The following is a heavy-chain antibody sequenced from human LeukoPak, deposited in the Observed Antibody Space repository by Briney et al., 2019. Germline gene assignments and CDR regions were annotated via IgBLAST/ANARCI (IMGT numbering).Heavy chain of an antibody. V-gene: IGHV4-39*01. CDR1: GGSISSRTYY. D-gene: IGHD2-2*01. CDR2: INYSGTT. Sequence: PSETLSLTCTVSGGSISSRTYYWVWIRQPPGKGREWIGSINYSGTTYYNPSLKSRIIISVDTSKNQLSLNLKSVTAADTAVYYCARLPIVVVPASGFDYWGQGTLVTVSS. J-gene: IGHJ4*02. CDR3: ARLPIVVVPASGFDY.